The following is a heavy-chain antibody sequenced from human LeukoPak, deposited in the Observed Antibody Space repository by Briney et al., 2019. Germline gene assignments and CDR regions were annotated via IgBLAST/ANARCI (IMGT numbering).Heavy chain of an antibody. CDR1: GYTFTSYD. CDR3: ARAPYDFWSGYYSRYYYYYMDV. CDR2: MNPNSGNT. J-gene: IGHJ6*03. D-gene: IGHD3-3*01. Sequence: ASVKVSCKASGYTFTSYDINWVRQATGQGLEWMGWMNPNSGNTGYAQKFQGRVTITRNTSISTAYMELSSLRSEDTAVYYCARAPYDFWSGYYSRYYYYYMDVWSKGTTVTVSS. V-gene: IGHV1-8*03.